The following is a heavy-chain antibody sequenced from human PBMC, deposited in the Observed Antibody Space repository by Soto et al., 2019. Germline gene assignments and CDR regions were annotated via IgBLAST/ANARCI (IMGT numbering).Heavy chain of an antibody. V-gene: IGHV5-51*03. J-gene: IGHJ3*02. Sequence: EVQLVQSGAEVKKPGESLKISCKGSGYSFTSYWIGWVRQMPGKGLEWMGIIYPGDSDTRYSPSFQGQVTISADKSISTAYLQWSSLKASDTAMYYCARRTAVAGRTDAFDIWGQGTMVTVSS. CDR1: GYSFTSYW. D-gene: IGHD6-19*01. CDR2: IYPGDSDT. CDR3: ARRTAVAGRTDAFDI.